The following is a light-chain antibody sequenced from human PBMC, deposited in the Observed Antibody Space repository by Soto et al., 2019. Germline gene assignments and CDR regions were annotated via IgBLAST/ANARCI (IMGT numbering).Light chain of an antibody. CDR1: QSVSSSY. CDR2: GAS. J-gene: IGKJ5*01. V-gene: IGKV3-20*01. CDR3: KKYGSSLT. Sequence: EIVLTQSPGTLSLSPGERATLSCRASQSVSSSYLAWYQQKPGQAPRLLIYGASSRATGIPDRLSGSGSGTDFTLTISRLEPEDFAVYYCKKYGSSLTFGQGTRLEIK.